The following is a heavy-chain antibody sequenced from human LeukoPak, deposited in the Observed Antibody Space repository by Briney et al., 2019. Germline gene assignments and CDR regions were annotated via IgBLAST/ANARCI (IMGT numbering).Heavy chain of an antibody. CDR1: GGSINSGGY. J-gene: IGHJ4*02. CDR3: ARDSGISGRTDY. D-gene: IGHD3-10*01. CDR2: IYYSGTT. Sequence: TSQTLSLTCTVSGGSINSGGYWSWIRQHPGKGLEWIGYIYYSGTTYFNPSLKGRVTMSVDTSKNQFSLKLSSVTAADTAVYYCARDSGISGRTDYWGQGTLVTVSS. V-gene: IGHV4-31*03.